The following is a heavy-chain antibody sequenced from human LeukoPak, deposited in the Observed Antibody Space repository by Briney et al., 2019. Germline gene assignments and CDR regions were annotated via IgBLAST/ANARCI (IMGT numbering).Heavy chain of an antibody. J-gene: IGHJ2*01. CDR2: INPSGGST. D-gene: IGHD3-22*01. V-gene: IGHV1-46*01. Sequence: ASVKVSCKASGYTFTSYYMHWARQAPGQGLEWMGIINPSGGSTSYAQKFQGRVTMTRDTSTSTVYMELSSLRSEDTAVYYCARDIDRGYYDSSGYYYVGWYFDLWGRGTLVSVSS. CDR3: ARDIDRGYYDSSGYYYVGWYFDL. CDR1: GYTFTSYY.